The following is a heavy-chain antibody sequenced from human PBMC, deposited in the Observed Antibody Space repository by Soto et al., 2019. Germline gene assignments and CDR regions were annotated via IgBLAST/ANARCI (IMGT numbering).Heavy chain of an antibody. V-gene: IGHV3-13*01. CDR3: GVSDGYGSGSYSPPIF. D-gene: IGHD3-10*01. CDR2: IGSAGDT. CDR1: GFTFSSYD. Sequence: GGSLRLSCAASGFTFSSYDMHWVRQATGKGLEWVSAIGSAGDTYYPGSVKGRFTISRENAKNSLYLQMNSLRAEDTAVYHCGVSDGYGSGSYSPPIFWGQGTLVTVSS. J-gene: IGHJ4*02.